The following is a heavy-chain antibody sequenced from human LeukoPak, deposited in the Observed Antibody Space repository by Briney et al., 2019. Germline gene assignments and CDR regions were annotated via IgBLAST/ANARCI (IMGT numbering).Heavy chain of an antibody. CDR1: GDSVSGKSAT. CDR2: TYYKSKWNN. Sequence: SQTLSLTCAISGDSVSGKSATWNWIRQSPSRGLEWLGRTYYKSKWNNDYAISVKSRITINPDTSKNQFSLHLNSVTPEDTAVYYCARSAAGTLDYWGQGTLVTVSS. CDR3: ARSAAGTLDY. J-gene: IGHJ4*02. D-gene: IGHD6-13*01. V-gene: IGHV6-1*01.